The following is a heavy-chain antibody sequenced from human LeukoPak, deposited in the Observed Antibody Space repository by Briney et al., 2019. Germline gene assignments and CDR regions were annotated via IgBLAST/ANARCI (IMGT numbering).Heavy chain of an antibody. Sequence: GGSLRLSCAASGFTFSSRWMNWVRQAPGKGLEWVANIKEDGSGKYYVDSVKGRFTISRDNAKNSLCLQMNSLRAEDTAIYYCVRSGGYWGQGTLVTVSS. D-gene: IGHD1-26*01. CDR2: IKEDGSGK. CDR1: GFTFSSRW. V-gene: IGHV3-7*05. J-gene: IGHJ4*02. CDR3: VRSGGY.